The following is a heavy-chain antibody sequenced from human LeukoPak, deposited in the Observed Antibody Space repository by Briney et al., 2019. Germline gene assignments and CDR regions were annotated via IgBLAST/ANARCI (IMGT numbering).Heavy chain of an antibody. CDR3: ARQRADYFYHYMDV. CDR2: IYYSGTT. J-gene: IGHJ6*03. Sequence: SSETLSLTCTVSGGSIDSSSYYWDWIRQPPGKGLEWLGNIYYSGTTFYTSSLKSRVTISTDMSKNQFSLRLTSVTAADTAVYCCARQRADYFYHYMDVWGKGTTVIVSS. CDR1: GGSIDSSSYY. V-gene: IGHV4-39*01.